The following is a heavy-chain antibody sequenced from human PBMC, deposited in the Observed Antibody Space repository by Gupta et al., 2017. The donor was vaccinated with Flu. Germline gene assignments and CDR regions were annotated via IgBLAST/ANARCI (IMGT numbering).Heavy chain of an antibody. J-gene: IGHJ5*02. Sequence: EVQLLESGGTLVQPGGALRLSCAASGFTFRSYTMHWVRQAPGKGLEWVSSISGSGGSTDYADSVKGRFTISRDNSKSTLYLQINNMRGEPTAIYFCVKDLFVPVPFQCYFDPWGQGTLVTASS. CDR2: ISGSGGST. V-gene: IGHV3-23*01. CDR3: VKDLFVPVPFQCYFDP. CDR1: GFTFRSYT. D-gene: IGHD2-2*01.